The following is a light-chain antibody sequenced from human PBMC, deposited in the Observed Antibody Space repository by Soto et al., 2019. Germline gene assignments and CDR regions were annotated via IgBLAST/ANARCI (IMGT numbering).Light chain of an antibody. Sequence: PAAVCVAGEESTTRSWRASQSVSSNLGWYQQKPGQAPRLLIYGASTRATGIPARFSGSGSGREWSFIIGRVQSEDFVLCSSKVYDKWLYAFGEGTKVDIK. CDR1: QSVSSN. CDR3: KVYDKWLYA. J-gene: IGKJ2*01. V-gene: IGKV3-15*01. CDR2: GAS.